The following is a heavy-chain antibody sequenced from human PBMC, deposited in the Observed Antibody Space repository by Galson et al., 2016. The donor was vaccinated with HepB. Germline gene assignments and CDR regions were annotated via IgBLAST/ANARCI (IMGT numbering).Heavy chain of an antibody. CDR2: MNPNSGNT. Sequence: SVKVSCKASGYTFTNYDISWVRQASGQGLEWVGWMNPNSGNTGYAEKFQDRVTMTRDTSKSTAYMDLSSLRPEDTAVYYCAREPRHLYSQGYYGMDVWGQGTTVIVSS. CDR1: GYTFTNYD. CDR3: AREPRHLYSQGYYGMDV. J-gene: IGHJ6*02. D-gene: IGHD2-15*01. V-gene: IGHV1-8*01.